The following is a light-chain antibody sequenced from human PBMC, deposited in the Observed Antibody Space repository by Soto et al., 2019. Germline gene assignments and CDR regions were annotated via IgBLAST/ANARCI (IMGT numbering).Light chain of an antibody. J-gene: IGKJ3*01. CDR3: QQANTFPLT. CDR2: AAS. Sequence: AIEMTQPPSSVSASVGDGVTITCRASQDIRNVLGWFQQKPGKAPKLLISAASFLQSGVSSRFSGSGYGTDFTLTISSLKTEDFATYYCQQANTFPLTLGPGTKVDIK. CDR1: QDIRNV. V-gene: IGKV1-6*01.